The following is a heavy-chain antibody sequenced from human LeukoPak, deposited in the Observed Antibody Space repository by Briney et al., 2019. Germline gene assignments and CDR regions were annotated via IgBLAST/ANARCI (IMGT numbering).Heavy chain of an antibody. CDR3: AALRGYYDSSGSYDY. J-gene: IGHJ4*02. CDR1: GYTFTSYG. Sequence: ASVKVSCKASGYTFTSYGISWVRQAPGQGLEWMGWISAYNGNTNYAQKLQGRVTMTTDTSTSTAYMELRSLRSDDTAVYYCAALRGYYDSSGSYDYWGQGTLVTVSS. CDR2: ISAYNGNT. D-gene: IGHD3-22*01. V-gene: IGHV1-18*01.